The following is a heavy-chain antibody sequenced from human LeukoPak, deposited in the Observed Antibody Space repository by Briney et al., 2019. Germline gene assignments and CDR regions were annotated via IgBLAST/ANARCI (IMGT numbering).Heavy chain of an antibody. CDR1: GFIVSNNY. V-gene: IGHV3-53*01. J-gene: IGHJ1*01. CDR2: LHSGGST. Sequence: GGSLRLSCAASGFIVSNNYMSWVRQAPGKGLEWVSVLHSGGSTYYADSVKGRFTISRDNSKNTVYLQINRLRAEDTAVYYCAREASGSYFHHWGQGTLVTVSP. CDR3: AREASGSYFHH. D-gene: IGHD1-26*01.